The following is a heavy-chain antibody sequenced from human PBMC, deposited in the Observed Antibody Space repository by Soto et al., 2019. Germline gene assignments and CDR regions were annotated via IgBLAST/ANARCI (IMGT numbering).Heavy chain of an antibody. CDR2: IYSSGKT. J-gene: IGHJ3*01. D-gene: IGHD2-2*01. Sequence: SETLSLTCTVSGGSLNNYNWNWIRQSAGTGLEWVGRIYSSGKTYYNPSLKSRVTLSLDMLNNQISLKVTSVTAADTAMYYCARERTYQMFGDDALDFWGLGTMVTVSS. CDR3: ARERTYQMFGDDALDF. CDR1: GGSLNNYN. V-gene: IGHV4-4*07.